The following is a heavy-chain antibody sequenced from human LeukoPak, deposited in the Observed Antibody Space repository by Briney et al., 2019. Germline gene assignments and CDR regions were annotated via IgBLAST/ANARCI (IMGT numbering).Heavy chain of an antibody. Sequence: GGSLRLSCAASGFTVSSNYMSWVRQAPGKGLEWVSVIYSGGSTYYADSVKGRFTISRHNSKNTLYLQMNSLRAEDTAVYYCARGLTYSSSWHYFDYWGQGTLVTVSS. J-gene: IGHJ4*02. CDR2: IYSGGST. CDR1: GFTVSSNY. V-gene: IGHV3-53*04. CDR3: ARGLTYSSSWHYFDY. D-gene: IGHD6-13*01.